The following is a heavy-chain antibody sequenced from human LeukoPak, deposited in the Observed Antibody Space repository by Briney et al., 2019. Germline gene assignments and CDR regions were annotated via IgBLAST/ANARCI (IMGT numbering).Heavy chain of an antibody. CDR2: IYYSGST. CDR3: ASSKSYVANIEYSSSEFDY. V-gene: IGHV4-39*01. CDR1: GGSISGSSYY. D-gene: IGHD6-6*01. Sequence: PSETLSLTCTVSGGSISGSSYYWGWIRQPPGKGLEWIGSIYYSGSTYYNPSLKSRVTISVDTSKNQFSLKLSSVTAADTAVYYCASSKSYVANIEYSSSEFDYWGQGTLVTVSS. J-gene: IGHJ4*02.